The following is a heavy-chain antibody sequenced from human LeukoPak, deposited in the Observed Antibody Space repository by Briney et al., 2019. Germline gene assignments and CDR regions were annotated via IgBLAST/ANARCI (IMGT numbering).Heavy chain of an antibody. D-gene: IGHD2-21*02. J-gene: IGHJ3*02. CDR2: TFYSGST. CDR1: GGSISSYY. Sequence: NPSETLSLTCTVSGGSISSYYWGWIRQPPGKGLEWIGNTFYSGSTNYNPSLKSRVTISVDTSKNQFSLILSSVTAADTAVYYCASPRVTANDAFDIWGQGTMVIVSS. V-gene: IGHV4-59*01. CDR3: ASPRVTANDAFDI.